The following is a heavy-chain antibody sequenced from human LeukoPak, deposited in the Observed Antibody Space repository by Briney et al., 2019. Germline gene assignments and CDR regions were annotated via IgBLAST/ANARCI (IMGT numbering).Heavy chain of an antibody. V-gene: IGHV1-69*05. CDR3: AREKTGDGHNFNWFDP. J-gene: IGHJ5*02. CDR1: GGTFRHHA. Sequence: ASVKVSCKALGGTFRHHAVSWVRQAPGQGLEWMGGTIPFLDTPQYAQRFQGKLTITTDESTITAYMELNSLQSDDTAVYYCAREKTGDGHNFNWFDPWGQGTLVTVSS. D-gene: IGHD5-24*01. CDR2: TIPFLDTP.